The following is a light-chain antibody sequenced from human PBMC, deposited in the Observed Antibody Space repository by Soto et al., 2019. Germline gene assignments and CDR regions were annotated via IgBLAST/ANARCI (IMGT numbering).Light chain of an antibody. V-gene: IGKV3-11*01. CDR2: DAF. CDR1: QSIAGF. J-gene: IGKJ4*01. CDR3: QQRREWPLT. Sequence: DIVLTQSPATLSLSPGERATLSCRASQSIAGFLAWYQQKPGQTPRLLIYDAFKRATGIPVRFSGSGSGTDFTLTISSLEPEDFAVYFCQQRREWPLTFGGGTKVEIK.